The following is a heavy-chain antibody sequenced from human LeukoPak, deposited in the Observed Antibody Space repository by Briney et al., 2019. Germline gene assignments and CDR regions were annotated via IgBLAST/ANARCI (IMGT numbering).Heavy chain of an antibody. CDR3: ATPGGSGYFNDAFDI. Sequence: SQTLSLTCTVSGGSISSGSYYWSWVRQPPGKGLEWIVNIFYSGSTNYSPSLKSRVTISLDTSRNQFSLKLNSVTAADTAVYYCATPGGSGYFNDAFDIWGQGTMVTVSS. D-gene: IGHD3-22*01. V-gene: IGHV4-39*07. CDR1: GGSISSGSYY. J-gene: IGHJ3*02. CDR2: IFYSGST.